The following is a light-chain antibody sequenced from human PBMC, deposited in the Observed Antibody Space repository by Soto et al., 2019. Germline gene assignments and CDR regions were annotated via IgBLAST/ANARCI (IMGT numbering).Light chain of an antibody. CDR1: SSDIGAYIY. V-gene: IGLV2-8*01. J-gene: IGLJ1*01. CDR3: SSYAGSNNFV. Sequence: QSVLTQPPSASGSPGQSVTISCTGTSSDIGAYIYVSWYQQHPGKAPKLMISEVSRRPSGVPERFSGSKSGNTASLTVSGLQAGDEVHYYCSSYAGSNNFVFGTGTKVTVL. CDR2: EVS.